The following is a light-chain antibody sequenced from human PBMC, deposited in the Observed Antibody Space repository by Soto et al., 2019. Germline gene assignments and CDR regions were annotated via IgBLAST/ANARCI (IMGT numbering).Light chain of an antibody. V-gene: IGKV3-20*01. CDR3: HQYLDSPNT. J-gene: IGKJ2*01. CDR2: GAS. Sequence: EIVLTQSPDTLSLSPGERATFSCRATQSITNNYVAWYQQKPGQAPRLLIYGASRRATGIPDRISGSGSGTDYTLNITGLEPEEFAVYYCHQYLDSPNTFGQGPKLEIK. CDR1: QSITNNY.